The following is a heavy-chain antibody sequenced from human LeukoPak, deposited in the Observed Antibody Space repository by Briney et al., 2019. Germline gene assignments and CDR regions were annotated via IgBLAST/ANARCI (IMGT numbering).Heavy chain of an antibody. J-gene: IGHJ3*02. V-gene: IGHV4-61*02. D-gene: IGHD4-17*01. Sequence: SETLSLTCTVSGDSISTSNSYWGWIRQPAGKGLEWIGRIYTSGSTNYNPSLKSRVTMSVDTSKNQFSLKLSSVTAADTAVYYCATNYGDYEYAFDIWGQGTMVTVSS. CDR1: GDSISTSNSY. CDR2: IYTSGST. CDR3: ATNYGDYEYAFDI.